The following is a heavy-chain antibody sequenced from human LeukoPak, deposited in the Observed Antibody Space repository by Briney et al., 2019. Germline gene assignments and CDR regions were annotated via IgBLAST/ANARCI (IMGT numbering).Heavy chain of an antibody. CDR3: AREGDGYNDAFDI. J-gene: IGHJ3*02. V-gene: IGHV3-74*01. CDR2: IKSDGSST. CDR1: GFSFSSYW. D-gene: IGHD5-24*01. Sequence: GGSLRLSCAASGFSFSSYWMHWVRQAPGKGLVWVARIKSDGSSTDYADYVKGRFTISRDNAKNTLYLQMHSLRAEDTAVYYCAREGDGYNDAFDIWGQGTMVTVSS.